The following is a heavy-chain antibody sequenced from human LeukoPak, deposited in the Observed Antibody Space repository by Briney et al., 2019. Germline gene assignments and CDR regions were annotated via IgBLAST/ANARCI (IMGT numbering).Heavy chain of an antibody. CDR3: ARYYCGGDCYSGFFDF. D-gene: IGHD2-21*02. CDR2: IYYSGST. J-gene: IGHJ4*03. Sequence: PSETLSLTCTVSGGSISSSTSFWGWIRQPPGKGLDWIGSIYYSGSTYYNPALKSRVTISVDTSRNQLSLKLRSATAADTAVYYCARYYCGGDCYSGFFDFWGQGTLVAVSS. V-gene: IGHV4-39*01. CDR1: GGSISSSTSF.